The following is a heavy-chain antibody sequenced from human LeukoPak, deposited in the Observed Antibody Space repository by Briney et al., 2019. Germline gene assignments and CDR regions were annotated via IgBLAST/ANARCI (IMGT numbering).Heavy chain of an antibody. D-gene: IGHD4-17*01. V-gene: IGHV3-23*01. CDR3: AKERQTGDYFTGDH. Sequence: PGGSLRLSCAASGLTFSSYAMSWVRQAPGKGLDWVSAISGSTDATYYANSVRGRFTISRDNSRNTLYLQMSNLGAEDTAVYYCAKERQTGDYFTGDHWGQGTLVAVSS. CDR2: ISGSTDAT. CDR1: GLTFSSYA. J-gene: IGHJ4*02.